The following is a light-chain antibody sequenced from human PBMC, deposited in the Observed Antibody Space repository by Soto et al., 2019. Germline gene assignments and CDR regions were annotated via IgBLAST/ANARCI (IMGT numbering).Light chain of an antibody. J-gene: IGLJ2*01. CDR3: ASYTSSSPGV. CDR1: SSDVGGYNS. CDR2: DVS. Sequence: QSALTQPASVSGSPGQSITISCTGTSSDVGGYNSVSWYQQPPGKAPKLMIYDVSNRPSGVSNRFSASKSGNTASLTISGLQAEDEADYYCASYTSSSPGVFGGWTKLTVL. V-gene: IGLV2-14*01.